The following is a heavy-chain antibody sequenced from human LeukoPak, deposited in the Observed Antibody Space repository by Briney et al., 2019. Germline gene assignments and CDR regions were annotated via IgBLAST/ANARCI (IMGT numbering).Heavy chain of an antibody. D-gene: IGHD5-18*01. CDR3: AKDKGYSYGSGAFDI. J-gene: IGHJ3*02. CDR1: GFTFDDYA. V-gene: IGHV3-9*03. CDR2: ISWNSGSI. Sequence: GGSLRLSCAASGFTFDDYAMHWVRQAPGKGLEWVSGISWNSGSIGYADSVKGRFTISRDNAKNSLYLQMNSLRAEDMALYYCAKDKGYSYGSGAFDIWGQGTMVTVSS.